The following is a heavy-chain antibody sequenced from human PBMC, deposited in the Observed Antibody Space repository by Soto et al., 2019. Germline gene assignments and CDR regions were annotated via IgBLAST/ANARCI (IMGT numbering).Heavy chain of an antibody. J-gene: IGHJ5*02. V-gene: IGHV4-59*11. D-gene: IGHD3-9*01. CDR1: GGSISSHY. CDR3: ASRNYDILKGDWFDP. Sequence: ETLSLTCTVSGGSISSHYWSWIRQPPGKGLEYIGYIYYSGSANYNPSLKSRVTLSVDTSKNQFSLKLSSVTAADTAVYYCASRNYDILKGDWFDPWGQGIQVTVSS. CDR2: IYYSGSA.